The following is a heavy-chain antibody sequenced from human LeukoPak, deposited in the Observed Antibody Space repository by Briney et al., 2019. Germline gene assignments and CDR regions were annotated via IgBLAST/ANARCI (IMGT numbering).Heavy chain of an antibody. D-gene: IGHD3-3*01. CDR3: ARGAFYDFWSGLSHDTADY. CDR2: INPSGGST. Sequence: ASVKVSCKASGYTFTSYYMHWVRQAPGQGLEWMGIINPSGGSTSYAQKFQGRVTMTRDTSTSTVYMELSSLRSEDTAVYYCARGAFYDFWSGLSHDTADYWGQGTLVTVSS. CDR1: GYTFTSYY. J-gene: IGHJ4*02. V-gene: IGHV1-46*01.